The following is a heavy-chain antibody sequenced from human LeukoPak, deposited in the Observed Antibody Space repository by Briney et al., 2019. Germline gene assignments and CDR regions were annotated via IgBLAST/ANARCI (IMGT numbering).Heavy chain of an antibody. J-gene: IGHJ6*03. D-gene: IGHD2-2*01. V-gene: IGHV3-7*01. Sequence: GGSLRLSCAATGFTFSNFAMHWVRQSPGKGLEWVANIYLDGSRAYYVDSVKGRFTISRDNAKNSLFLQMNRLSAEDTAVYYCGRAGPVTKDHFIDVWGKGTTVSVSS. CDR2: IYLDGSRA. CDR1: GFTFSNFA. CDR3: GRAGPVTKDHFIDV.